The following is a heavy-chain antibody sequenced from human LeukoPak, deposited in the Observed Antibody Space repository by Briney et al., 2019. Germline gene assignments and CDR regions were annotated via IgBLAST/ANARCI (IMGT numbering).Heavy chain of an antibody. D-gene: IGHD3-10*01. Sequence: GGSLRLSCAASGFTFSSYAMSWVRQAPGKGLXXXXAISGSGGSTYYADSVKGRFTISRDNSKNTLYLQMNSLRAEDTAVYYCASVKWFGELLPFDYWGQGTLVTVSS. J-gene: IGHJ4*02. V-gene: IGHV3-23*01. CDR3: ASVKWFGELLPFDY. CDR1: GFTFSSYA. CDR2: ISGSGGST.